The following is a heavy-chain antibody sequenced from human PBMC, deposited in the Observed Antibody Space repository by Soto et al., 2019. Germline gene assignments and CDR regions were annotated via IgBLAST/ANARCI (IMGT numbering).Heavy chain of an antibody. CDR3: ARGPPRREAYGMDV. CDR1: GFTFSSYS. CDR2: ISSSSSYI. J-gene: IGHJ6*02. Sequence: EVQLVESGGGLVKPGGSLRLSCAASGFTFSSYSMNWVRQAPGKGLEWVSSISSSSSYIYYADSVKGRFTLSRDNAKHSLDLQMNSRRAEDTAVYYCARGPPRREAYGMDVWGQGTTVTVSS. V-gene: IGHV3-21*01.